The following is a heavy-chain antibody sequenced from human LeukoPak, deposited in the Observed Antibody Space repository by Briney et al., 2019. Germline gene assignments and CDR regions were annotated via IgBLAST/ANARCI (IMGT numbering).Heavy chain of an antibody. CDR2: IYYSGST. J-gene: IGHJ3*02. V-gene: IGHV4-59*01. D-gene: IGHD2-15*01. CDR1: GGSISSYY. CDR3: ARSGGYCSGGSCYPNDAFDI. Sequence: SETLSLTCTVSGGSISSYYWSWIRQPPGKGLEWIGYIYYSGSTNYNPSLKSRVTISVDTSKNQFSLKLGSVTAADTAVYYCARSGGYCSGGSCYPNDAFDIWGQGTMVTVSS.